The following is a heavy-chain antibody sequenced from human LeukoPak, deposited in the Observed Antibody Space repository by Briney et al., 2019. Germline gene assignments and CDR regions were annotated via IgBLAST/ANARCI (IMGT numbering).Heavy chain of an antibody. D-gene: IGHD3-22*01. J-gene: IGHJ6*03. V-gene: IGHV3-30*02. CDR2: IRYDGSNK. Sequence: GGSLRLSCAASGFTFSSYGMHWVRQAPGKGLEWVAFIRYDGSNKYYADSVKGRFTISRDNSKNTLYLQMNSLRAEDTAVYYCAKDSTYYYDSSGYYYRSYYYYYMDVWGKGTTVTISS. CDR3: AKDSTYYYDSSGYYYRSYYYYYMDV. CDR1: GFTFSSYG.